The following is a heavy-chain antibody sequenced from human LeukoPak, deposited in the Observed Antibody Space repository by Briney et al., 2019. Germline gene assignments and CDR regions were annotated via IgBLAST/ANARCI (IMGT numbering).Heavy chain of an antibody. J-gene: IGHJ4*02. CDR1: GGSFSGYY. D-gene: IGHD5-18*01. Sequence: PSETLSLTCAVYGGSFSGYYWSWIRQPPGKGLEWIGEINHSGSTNYNPSLKSRVTISVDTSKNQFSLKLSSVTAADTAVYYCARERGYSYEELDYWGQGTLVTVSS. CDR2: INHSGST. V-gene: IGHV4-34*01. CDR3: ARERGYSYEELDY.